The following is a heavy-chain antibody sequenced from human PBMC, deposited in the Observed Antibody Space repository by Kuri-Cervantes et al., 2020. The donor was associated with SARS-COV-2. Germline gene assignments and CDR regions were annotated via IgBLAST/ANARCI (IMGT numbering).Heavy chain of an antibody. CDR2: IDWDDNK. CDR1: GFSLTSTGIC. CDR3: ARHSSGSYCDY. Sequence: SGPTLVNPTQTLTLTCTLSGFSLTSTGICVSWIRQPPGRPLEWLAFIDWDDNKYYSTSLETRLTISKDTSKNQVILTMRNMDPADTATYYCARHSSGSYCDYWGQGTPVTVSS. V-gene: IGHV2-70*01. D-gene: IGHD6-19*01. J-gene: IGHJ4*02.